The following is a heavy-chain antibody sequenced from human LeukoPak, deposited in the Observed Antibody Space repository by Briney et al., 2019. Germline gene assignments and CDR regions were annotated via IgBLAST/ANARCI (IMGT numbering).Heavy chain of an antibody. D-gene: IGHD5-18*01. J-gene: IGHJ6*03. CDR3: ASGKEYSYGYNYYYYMDV. CDR1: GGSFSGYY. V-gene: IGHV4-34*01. Sequence: SETLSLTCAVYGGSFSGYYWSWIRQPPGKGLEWIGEINHSGSTNYNPSLKSRVTISVDTSKNQFSLKLSSVTAADTAVYYCASGKEYSYGYNYYYYMDVWGKGTTVTVSS. CDR2: INHSGST.